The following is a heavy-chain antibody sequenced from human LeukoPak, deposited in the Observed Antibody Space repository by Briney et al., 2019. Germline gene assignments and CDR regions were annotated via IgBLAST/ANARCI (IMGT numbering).Heavy chain of an antibody. CDR2: ISWDGGST. CDR3: AKGDYYDSSGYSDY. D-gene: IGHD3-22*01. CDR1: GFTFDDYA. Sequence: GGSLRLSCAASGFTFDDYAMHWVRHAPGKGREWVSLISWDGGSTYYADSVKGRFTISRDNSKNSLYLQMNSLRAEDTALYYCAKGDYYDSSGYSDYWGQGTLVTVSS. J-gene: IGHJ4*02. V-gene: IGHV3-43D*03.